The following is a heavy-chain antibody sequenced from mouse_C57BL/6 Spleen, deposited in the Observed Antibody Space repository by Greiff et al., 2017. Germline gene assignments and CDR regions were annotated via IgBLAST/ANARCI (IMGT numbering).Heavy chain of an antibody. CDR3: AIEGFITKVVAPTLLDY. J-gene: IGHJ2*01. V-gene: IGHV1-77*01. D-gene: IGHD1-1*01. CDR2: IGPGSGST. Sequence: VQLQQSGAELVKPGASVKISCKASGYTFTDYYINWVKQRPGQGLEWIGKIGPGSGSTYYDEKFKGKATLTADKSSSTDYMQLSSLTSEDSAVYFGAIEGFITKVVAPTLLDYWGKGTTLTVSS. CDR1: GYTFTDYY.